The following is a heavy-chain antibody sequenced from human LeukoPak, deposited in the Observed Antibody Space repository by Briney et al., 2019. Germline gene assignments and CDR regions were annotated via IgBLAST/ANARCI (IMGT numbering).Heavy chain of an antibody. CDR3: ARDRGGRATGPPDY. J-gene: IGHJ4*02. D-gene: IGHD3-16*01. V-gene: IGHV3-53*01. CDR1: GFTVSSNY. Sequence: GGSLRLSCAASGFTVSSNYMSWVRQAPGKGLEWVSVIYSGGSTYYADSVKGRFTISRDNSKNTLYLQMNSLRAEDTAVYYCARDRGGRATGPPDYWGQGTLVTVSS. CDR2: IYSGGST.